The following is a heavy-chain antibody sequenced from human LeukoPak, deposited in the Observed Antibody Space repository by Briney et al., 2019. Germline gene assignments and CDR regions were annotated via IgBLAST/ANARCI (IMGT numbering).Heavy chain of an antibody. V-gene: IGHV1-2*04. Sequence: GASVKVSCKASGYTFTGYYMHWVRQAPGQGLEWMGRINPNSGGTNYAQKFQGWVTMTRDTSISTAYMELSRLRSDDTAVYYCATQGRDCSGGSCFVYWGQGTLVTVSS. J-gene: IGHJ4*02. CDR3: ATQGRDCSGGSCFVY. CDR2: INPNSGGT. CDR1: GYTFTGYY. D-gene: IGHD2-15*01.